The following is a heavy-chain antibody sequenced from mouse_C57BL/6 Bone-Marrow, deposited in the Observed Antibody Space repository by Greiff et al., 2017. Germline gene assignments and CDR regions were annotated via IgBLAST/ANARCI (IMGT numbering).Heavy chain of an antibody. CDR1: GYTFTSYW. CDR2: IDPSDSET. V-gene: IGHV1-52*01. D-gene: IGHD2-4*01. Sequence: QVQLQQPGAELVRPGSSVKLSCKASGYTFTSYWMHWVKQRPIQGLEWIGNIDPSDSETPYNQKFKDKATLTVDKSSSTAYMQLSSLTSEDSAVSYCAIVIYYDSWAGLDYWGQGTLVTVSA. CDR3: AIVIYYDSWAGLDY. J-gene: IGHJ3*01.